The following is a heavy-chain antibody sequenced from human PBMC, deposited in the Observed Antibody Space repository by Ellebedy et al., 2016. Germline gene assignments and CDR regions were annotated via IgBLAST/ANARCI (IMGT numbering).Heavy chain of an antibody. CDR2: INCNSGDT. V-gene: IGHV1-2*04. D-gene: IGHD2-21*02. Sequence: ASVKVSXXASGYTFTSYYMHWVRQAPGQGLEWMGWINCNSGDTKYSQKFQGWVTMTRDTSISTAYMELRRLTSDDAAVYYCARRGLRFVSYFAMDVWGQGTTVTVSS. CDR1: GYTFTSYY. CDR3: ARRGLRFVSYFAMDV. J-gene: IGHJ6*02.